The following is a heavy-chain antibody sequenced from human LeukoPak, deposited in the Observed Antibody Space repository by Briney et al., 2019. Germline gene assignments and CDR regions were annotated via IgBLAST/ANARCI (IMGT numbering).Heavy chain of an antibody. Sequence: GASVKVSCKASGGTFSNYAISWVRQAPGQGLEWMGGIIPIFGTANYTQNFQGRVTITADVSTSTAYMELSSLRSEDTAVYYCVKGYSYGRPSIWGQGTMVTVSS. D-gene: IGHD5-18*01. CDR2: IIPIFGTA. CDR1: GGTFSNYA. J-gene: IGHJ3*02. CDR3: VKGYSYGRPSI. V-gene: IGHV1-69*13.